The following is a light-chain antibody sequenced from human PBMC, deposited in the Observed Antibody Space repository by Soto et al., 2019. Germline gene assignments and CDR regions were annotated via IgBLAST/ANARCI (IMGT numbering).Light chain of an antibody. J-gene: IGKJ4*01. CDR3: QQYNNWPLT. V-gene: IGKV3-15*01. CDR2: GAS. Sequence: EVVMTQSPATLSVSPGDRATLYCRASQSVSSILAWYQQKPGQAPRLLIYGASTRATGIPDRFSASGAGTEFAVTISSLHYGDFAGYYCQQYNNWPLTLGGGTKVEIK. CDR1: QSVSSI.